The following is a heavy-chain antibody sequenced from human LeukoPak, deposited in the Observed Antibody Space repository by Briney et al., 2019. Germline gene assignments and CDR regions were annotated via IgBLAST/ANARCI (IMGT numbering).Heavy chain of an antibody. CDR2: IYSGGST. V-gene: IGHV3-66*01. Sequence: GGSLRLSCAASGFTFSSSWMTWVRQAPGKGLEWVSVIYSGGSTYYADSVKGRLTISRDNAKNSLYLQMNSLRAEDTAVYYCARASSYFDYYYYYMDVWGKGTTVTVSS. D-gene: IGHD1-26*01. CDR3: ARASSYFDYYYYYMDV. CDR1: GFTFSSSW. J-gene: IGHJ6*03.